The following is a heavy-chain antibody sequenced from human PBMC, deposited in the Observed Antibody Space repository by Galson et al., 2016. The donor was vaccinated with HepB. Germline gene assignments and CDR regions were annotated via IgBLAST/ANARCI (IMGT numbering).Heavy chain of an antibody. Sequence: SLRLSCAASGFIFSNYGMHWVRQAPGKGLEWVSGISDSGGSTYFADSVMGRFTISRDNSKNTLYLQMNNLRAEDTAVYYCTKRYCSGGSCYHVVHWGQGTLVTVSS. CDR1: GFIFSNYG. CDR3: TKRYCSGGSCYHVVH. V-gene: IGHV3-23*01. D-gene: IGHD2-15*01. CDR2: ISDSGGST. J-gene: IGHJ5*02.